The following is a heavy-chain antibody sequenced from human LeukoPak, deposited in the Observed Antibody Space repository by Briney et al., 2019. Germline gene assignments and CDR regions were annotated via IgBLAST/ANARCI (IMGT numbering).Heavy chain of an antibody. CDR2: IKQDGSEK. J-gene: IGHJ4*02. CDR1: AFTFGSSW. V-gene: IGHV3-7*01. CDR3: ARERITYYFGSGGYYFDY. Sequence: GGSLRLSCVASAFTFGSSWMSWVRQAPGKGLEWVASIKQDGSEKYYVDSVKGRFTISRDTAKNSLFLQMNSLRVEDTAVYYCARERITYYFGSGGYYFDYWGQGTLVTVSS. D-gene: IGHD3-10*01.